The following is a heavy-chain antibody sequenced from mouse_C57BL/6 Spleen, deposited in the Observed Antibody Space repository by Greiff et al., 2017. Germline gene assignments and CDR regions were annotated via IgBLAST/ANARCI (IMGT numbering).Heavy chain of an antibody. CDR3: ARQLRPRGYFDY. CDR1: GYTFTSYW. D-gene: IGHD3-2*02. J-gene: IGHJ2*01. CDR2: IDPSDSYT. V-gene: IGHV1-69*01. Sequence: VQLQQPGAELVMPGASVKLSCKASGYTFTSYWMHWVKQRPGQGLEWIGEIDPSDSYTNYNQKFKGKSTLTVDKSSSTAYMQLSSLTSEDSAVYYCARQLRPRGYFDYCGQGTTLTVSS.